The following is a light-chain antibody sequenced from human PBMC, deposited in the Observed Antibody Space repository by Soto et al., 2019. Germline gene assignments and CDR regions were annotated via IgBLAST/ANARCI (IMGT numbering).Light chain of an antibody. CDR1: QSVSSNS. Sequence: EIVLTQSPGTLSLSPGERATLSCRASQSVSSNSLAWYQQKPGQAPRRLIYSASSRATGIPDRFSGSGSGTEFILTISRLEPDDFAVYYCHQYGSSAYTFGPGTKLEIK. V-gene: IGKV3-20*01. CDR3: HQYGSSAYT. J-gene: IGKJ2*01. CDR2: SAS.